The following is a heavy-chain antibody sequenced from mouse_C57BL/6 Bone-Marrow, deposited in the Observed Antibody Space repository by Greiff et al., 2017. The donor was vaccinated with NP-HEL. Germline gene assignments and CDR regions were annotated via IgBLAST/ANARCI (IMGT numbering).Heavy chain of an antibody. J-gene: IGHJ3*01. D-gene: IGHD2-3*01. V-gene: IGHV1-59*01. CDR3: ARSYDGYYVVAD. CDR1: GYTFTSYW. CDR2: IDPSDSYT. Sequence: VQLQQPGAELVRPGTSVKLSCKASGYTFTSYWMHWVKQRPGQGLEWIGVIDPSDSYTNYNQKFKGKATLTVDTSSSTAYMQRSSLTSEDSAVYCCARSYDGYYVVADWGQGTLVTVSA.